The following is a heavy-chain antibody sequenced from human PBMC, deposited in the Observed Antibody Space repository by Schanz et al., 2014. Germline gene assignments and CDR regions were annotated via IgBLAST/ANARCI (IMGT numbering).Heavy chain of an antibody. D-gene: IGHD3-9*01. CDR2: VSHGGTYI. J-gene: IGHJ2*01. V-gene: IGHV3-21*06. CDR1: GFTFSSYG. Sequence: VQLVESGGGVVQPGGSLRLSCAASGFTFSSYGMNWVRQAPGKGLEWVSSVSHGGTYIYYADSVRGRFTISRDNAKNSLFLQMHSLRADDTAVYYCARSTYYDILTGQTHTRVDVRYFDLWGRGTLVTVSS. CDR3: ARSTYYDILTGQTHTRVDVRYFDL.